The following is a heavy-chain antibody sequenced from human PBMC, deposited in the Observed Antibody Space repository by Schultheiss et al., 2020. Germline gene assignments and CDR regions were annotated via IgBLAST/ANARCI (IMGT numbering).Heavy chain of an antibody. Sequence: GGSLRLSCAASGFTFSSYEMNWVRQAPGKGLEWVGFIRSKAYGGTTEYAASVKGRFTISRDDSKNTLYLQMNSLKTEDTAVYYCTRDPPGSGRYYYYGMDVWGQGTTVTVSS. CDR2: IRSKAYGGTT. D-gene: IGHD3-10*01. CDR1: GFTFSSYE. J-gene: IGHJ6*02. CDR3: TRDPPGSGRYYYYGMDV. V-gene: IGHV3-49*04.